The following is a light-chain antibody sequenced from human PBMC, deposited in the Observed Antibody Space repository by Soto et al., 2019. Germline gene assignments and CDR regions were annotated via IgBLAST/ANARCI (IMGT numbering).Light chain of an antibody. CDR3: SSYGGSNNFV. V-gene: IGLV2-8*01. CDR1: SSDVGGYNF. Sequence: QSVLTQPPSASGSPGQSVTISCTGTSSDVGGYNFVSWYQHFPGKAPKLIIYEVTKRPSGVPDRFSGSKSGNTVSLTVSGLQTDDEADYYCSSYGGSNNFVFGTGTKVTVL. CDR2: EVT. J-gene: IGLJ1*01.